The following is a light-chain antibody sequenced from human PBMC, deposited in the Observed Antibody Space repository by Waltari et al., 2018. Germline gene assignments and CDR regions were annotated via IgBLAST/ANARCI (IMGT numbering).Light chain of an antibody. CDR2: YND. CDR3: ATWDDTLSGWV. J-gene: IGLJ3*02. CDR1: NSNIGNNS. V-gene: IGLV1-36*01. Sequence: QSVLTQPPSVSGVPLQRVTISCSGSNSNIGNNSVAWYQQIPGRAPKLLIYYNDLLSSGVSDRFSGSKSGSSASLAISGLQSEDEADYYCATWDDTLSGWVFGGGTKLTVL.